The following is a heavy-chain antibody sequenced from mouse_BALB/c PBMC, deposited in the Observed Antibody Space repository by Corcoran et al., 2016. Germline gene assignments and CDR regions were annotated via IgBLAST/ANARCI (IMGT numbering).Heavy chain of an antibody. CDR3: AKGNYYFDY. CDR1: GYTFTNYG. V-gene: IGHV9-1*02. D-gene: IGHD2-1*01. Sequence: QIQLVQSGPELKKPGETVKISCKASGYTFTNYGMNWVKQAPGKGLKWMGWINTYTGEPTYADDFKGRFAFSLETSASTAYLQINNLKNDDMATYFCAKGNYYFDYWGQGTTLTVSS. CDR2: INTYTGEP. J-gene: IGHJ2*01.